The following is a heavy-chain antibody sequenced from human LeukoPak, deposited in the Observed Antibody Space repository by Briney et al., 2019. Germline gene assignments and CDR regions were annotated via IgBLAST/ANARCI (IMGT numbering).Heavy chain of an antibody. CDR2: ISSSGTTM. D-gene: IGHD3-10*01. J-gene: IGHJ4*02. Sequence: GGSLRLSCAGSGLTLSSYAMSWVRQAPGKGLEWVSYISSSGTTMYYADSVKGRFTISRDNSKNSLYLQMNSLRAEDTAVYYCARGLYGAGSFYVYWGQGTLVTVAS. CDR1: GLTLSSYA. CDR3: ARGLYGAGSFYVY. V-gene: IGHV3-48*03.